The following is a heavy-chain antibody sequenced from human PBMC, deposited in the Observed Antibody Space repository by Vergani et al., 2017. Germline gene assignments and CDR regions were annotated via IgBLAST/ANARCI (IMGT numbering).Heavy chain of an antibody. V-gene: IGHV1-69*06. Sequence: QVQLVQSGAEVKKPGSSVKVSCKASGGTFSSYAISWVRQAPGQGLEWMGGIIPIFGTANYAQKFQGRVTITADKSTSTAYMELSSLGSEDTAVDYWARGDTAMDPFDYWGQGTLVTVSS. CDR3: ARGDTAMDPFDY. D-gene: IGHD5-18*01. CDR2: IIPIFGTA. CDR1: GGTFSSYA. J-gene: IGHJ4*02.